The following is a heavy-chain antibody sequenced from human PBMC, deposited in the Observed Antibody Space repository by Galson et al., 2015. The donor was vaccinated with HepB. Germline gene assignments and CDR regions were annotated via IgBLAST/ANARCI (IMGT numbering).Heavy chain of an antibody. Sequence: SVKVSCKASGGTFSSYAISWVRQAPGQGLEWMGGIIPIFGIANYAQKFQGRVTITADKSTSTAYMELSSLRSEDTAVYYCARQGYYGSGSYPRWVDYYYGMDVWGQGTTVTVSS. V-gene: IGHV1-69*10. D-gene: IGHD3-10*01. J-gene: IGHJ6*02. CDR2: IIPIFGIA. CDR3: ARQGYYGSGSYPRWVDYYYGMDV. CDR1: GGTFSSYA.